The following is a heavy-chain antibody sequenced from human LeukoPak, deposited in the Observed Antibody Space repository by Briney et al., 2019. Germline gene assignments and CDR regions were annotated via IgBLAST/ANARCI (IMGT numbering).Heavy chain of an antibody. V-gene: IGHV4-59*01. Sequence: PSETLSPTCTVSGGSISTYYWSWIRQPPGKGLEWIGYIYYSGSTNYNPSLKSRVTISVDTSRNQFSLKLSSVTAVDTAVYYCARDSSGRYFDYWGQGTLVTVSS. J-gene: IGHJ4*02. CDR2: IYYSGST. CDR1: GGSISTYY. D-gene: IGHD3-22*01. CDR3: ARDSSGRYFDY.